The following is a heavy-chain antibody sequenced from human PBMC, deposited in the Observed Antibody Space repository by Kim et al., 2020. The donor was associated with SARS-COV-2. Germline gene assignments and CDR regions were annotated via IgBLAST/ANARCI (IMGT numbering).Heavy chain of an antibody. J-gene: IGHJ4*02. V-gene: IGHV4-34*01. D-gene: IGHD3-3*01. CDR3: ARGRHPYYDFWSGYPGFDY. CDR1: GGSFSGYY. Sequence: SETLSLTCAVYGGSFSGYYWSWIRQPPGKGLEWIGEINHSGSTNYNPSLKSRVTISVDTSKNQFSLKLSSVTAADTAVYYCARGRHPYYDFWSGYPGFDYWGQGTLVTVSS. CDR2: INHSGST.